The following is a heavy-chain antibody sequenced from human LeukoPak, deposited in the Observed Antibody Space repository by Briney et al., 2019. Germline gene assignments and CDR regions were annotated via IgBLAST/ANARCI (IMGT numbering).Heavy chain of an antibody. CDR2: ISGSGGTT. CDR1: GFTFSNYA. J-gene: IGHJ4*02. Sequence: GGSLRLSCAASGFTFSNYAMSWVRQAPGKGLEWVSVISGSGGTTYSADSVKGRFTISRDNSKNTLYLQMNSPRAEDTAAYYCARERGSSGGNTNGYFDYWGQGALVTVSS. CDR3: ARERGSSGGNTNGYFDY. V-gene: IGHV3-23*01. D-gene: IGHD4-23*01.